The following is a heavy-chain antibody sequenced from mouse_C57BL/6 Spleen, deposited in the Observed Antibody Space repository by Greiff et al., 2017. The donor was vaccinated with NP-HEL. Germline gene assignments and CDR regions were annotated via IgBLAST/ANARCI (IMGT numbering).Heavy chain of an antibody. CDR1: GYTFTDHT. D-gene: IGHD1-1*01. CDR3: ARLLRYYDMDD. V-gene: IGHV1-78*01. CDR2: IYSRDGST. J-gene: IGHJ4*01. Sequence: QVQLKQSDAELVKPGASVKISCKVSGYTFTDHTIHWMKQRPEQGLEWIGYIYSRDGSTKYNENFKGKATLTADKSSSTAYMQINSLTSEDSAVYFGARLLRYYDMDDWGQGTSVTVSS.